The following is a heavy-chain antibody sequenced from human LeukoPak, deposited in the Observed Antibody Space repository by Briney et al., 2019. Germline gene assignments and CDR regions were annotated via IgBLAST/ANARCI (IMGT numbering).Heavy chain of an antibody. V-gene: IGHV3-21*01. J-gene: IGHJ3*02. CDR2: ISSGSAYT. CDR3: ARDFTPYGGNPAPFDI. Sequence: PGGSLRLSCAASGFTFSTFTMNWVRQAPGKGLEWVSSISSGSAYTYYADSVKGRFTISRDNAKNSLYLQMNSLRAEDTAVYYCARDFTPYGGNPAPFDIWGQGTMVTVSS. CDR1: GFTFSTFT. D-gene: IGHD4-23*01.